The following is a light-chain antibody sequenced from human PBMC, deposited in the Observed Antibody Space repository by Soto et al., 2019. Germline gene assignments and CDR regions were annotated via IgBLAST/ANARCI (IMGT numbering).Light chain of an antibody. CDR2: AAS. V-gene: IGKV1-39*01. CDR3: QQSYSTPWT. CDR1: QSINSN. Sequence: DIQMTQSPSSLSASVGDRVTITCRASQSINSNLNWYQQKPGKAPKLLIYAASSLQSGVPSRFSGSGSGTDFTLTISSLQPEDFATYYCQQSYSTPWTFGQGTKGEIK. J-gene: IGKJ1*01.